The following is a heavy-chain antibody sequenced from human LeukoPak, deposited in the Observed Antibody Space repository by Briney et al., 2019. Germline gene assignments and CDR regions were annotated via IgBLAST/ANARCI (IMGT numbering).Heavy chain of an antibody. CDR2: INPSGGST. CDR3: ATLGQLLRSFDY. D-gene: IGHD2-2*01. V-gene: IGHV1-46*01. CDR1: GYTFTSYY. Sequence: GASVKVSCKASGYTFTSYYIHWVRQAPGQGLEWMGIINPSGGSTSYAQKFQGRVTMTRDTSTSTVYMELSSLRSEDTAVYYCATLGQLLRSFDYWGQGTLVTVSS. J-gene: IGHJ4*02.